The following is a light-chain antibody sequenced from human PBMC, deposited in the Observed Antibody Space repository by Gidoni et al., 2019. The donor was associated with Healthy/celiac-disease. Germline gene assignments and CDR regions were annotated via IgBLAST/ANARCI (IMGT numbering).Light chain of an antibody. CDR2: DVS. V-gene: IGLV2-14*01. CDR3: SSYTSSSTLVV. Sequence: QSDLTQPASVSGSPGQSITISFTGTSIDVGGYNYGSWYQQPPGKAPKLMIYDVSNRPSGVFNRFSGSKSGNTASLTISGLQAEDESDYSCSSYTSSSTLVVFGGGTKLPV. J-gene: IGLJ2*01. CDR1: SIDVGGYNY.